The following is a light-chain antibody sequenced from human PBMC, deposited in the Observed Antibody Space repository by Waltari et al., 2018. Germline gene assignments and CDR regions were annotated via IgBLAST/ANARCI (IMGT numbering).Light chain of an antibody. Sequence: EIVLTQSPATLSLSPGERATLSCRASQSVNSYLAWYQQEPGQAPRLLIYGGSRRASGIPARFSGSGSGTDFTLTIGSLEPEDSAVYYCQQRGHWPPDATFGPGTRVDLK. CDR1: QSVNSY. J-gene: IGKJ3*01. V-gene: IGKV3-11*01. CDR2: GGS. CDR3: QQRGHWPPDAT.